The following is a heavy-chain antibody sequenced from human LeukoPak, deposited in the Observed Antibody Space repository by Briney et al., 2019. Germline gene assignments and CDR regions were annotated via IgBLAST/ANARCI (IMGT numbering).Heavy chain of an antibody. V-gene: IGHV4-34*01. CDR3: ARVGYTYVINDWSRTGLGAYPTKYYYHMDV. CDR2: INPSGST. Sequence: PSETLSLTCAVYGGSFSDYYWSWIRQPPGKGLEWIGEINPSGSTNYIPSLKSRVTISVDTYKSQFSLKLSSVAAADTAVYFCARVGYTYVINDWSRTGLGAYPTKYYYHMDVWDKGTTVTVSS. CDR1: GGSFSDYY. D-gene: IGHD5-18*01. J-gene: IGHJ6*03.